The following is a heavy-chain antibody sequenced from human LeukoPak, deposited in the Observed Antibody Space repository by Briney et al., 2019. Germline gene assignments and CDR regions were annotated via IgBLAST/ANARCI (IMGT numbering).Heavy chain of an antibody. CDR2: INTDGRTT. CDR3: AKSPSPRYSNPVDY. D-gene: IGHD4-11*01. CDR1: GFTFSSYW. J-gene: IGHJ4*02. V-gene: IGHV3-74*01. Sequence: GGSLRLSCAASGFTFSSYWLNWVRQAPGKGLVWVAHINTDGRTTTYADSVKGRFTVSRDNAKNTLYLEMNRLRAEDTAVYYCAKSPSPRYSNPVDYWGQGTLVTVSS.